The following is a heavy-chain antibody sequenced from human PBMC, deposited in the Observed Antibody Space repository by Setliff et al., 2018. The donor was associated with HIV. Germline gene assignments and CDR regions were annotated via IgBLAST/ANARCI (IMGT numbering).Heavy chain of an antibody. D-gene: IGHD6-13*01. Sequence: ASVKVSCKASGYTFMNFAMHWVRQAPGQGLEWMGWINPNTGNPTYAQGFTGRFVFSLDTSVSTAYLQISSLEAQDTGVYYCARRSHPVGTSWPFDHWGQGTQVTVSS. J-gene: IGHJ4*02. V-gene: IGHV7-4-1*02. CDR3: ARRSHPVGTSWPFDH. CDR1: GYTFMNFA. CDR2: INPNTGNP.